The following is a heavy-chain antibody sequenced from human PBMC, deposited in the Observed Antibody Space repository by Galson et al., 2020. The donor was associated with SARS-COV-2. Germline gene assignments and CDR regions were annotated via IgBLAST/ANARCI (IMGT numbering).Heavy chain of an antibody. Sequence: HGESLKISCKASGYSFTSYWIGWVRQTPGKGLEWIGVVYPSDSDTKYSPSFQGQVTISADNSITTAYLQWSSLKASDTAMYYCATLDFWSDLTIRYHDYWGQGTLVTVSP. V-gene: IGHV5-51*01. CDR3: ATLDFWSDLTIRYHDY. CDR1: GYSFTSYW. CDR2: VYPSDSDT. J-gene: IGHJ4*02. D-gene: IGHD3-3*01.